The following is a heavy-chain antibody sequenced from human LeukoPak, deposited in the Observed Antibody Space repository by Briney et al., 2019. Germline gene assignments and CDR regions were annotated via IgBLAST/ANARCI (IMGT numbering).Heavy chain of an antibody. D-gene: IGHD1-26*01. Sequence: ASVKVSCKASGYTFTSYAMNWVRQAPGQGLEWMGWINTNTGNPTYAQGSTGRFVFSLDTSVSTAYLQISSLKAEDTAVYYCAREKVGATTLDFDYWGQGTLVTVSS. V-gene: IGHV7-4-1*02. CDR2: INTNTGNP. CDR3: AREKVGATTLDFDY. CDR1: GYTFTSYA. J-gene: IGHJ4*02.